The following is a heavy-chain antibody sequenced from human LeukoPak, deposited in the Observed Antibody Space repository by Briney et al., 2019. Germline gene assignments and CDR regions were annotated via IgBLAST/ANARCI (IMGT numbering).Heavy chain of an antibody. CDR1: GVTFSSYS. J-gene: IGHJ4*02. CDR2: IISSSSYI. D-gene: IGHD6-19*01. CDR3: VKISGWQEFDY. Sequence: GGALILFCGASGVTFSSYSMNWVRQAPGKGLEWGSAIISSSSYIYYADSVKGRFTLSRDNAKNSLSLQMNSLRAEDTAVYYCVKISGWQEFDYWGQGTLVTVSS. V-gene: IGHV3-21*01.